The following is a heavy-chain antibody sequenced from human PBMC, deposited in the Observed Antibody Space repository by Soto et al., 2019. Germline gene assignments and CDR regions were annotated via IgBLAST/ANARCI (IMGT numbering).Heavy chain of an antibody. D-gene: IGHD4-17*01. CDR1: GGSISSYY. CDR2: IYYSGST. J-gene: IGHJ4*02. Sequence: QVQLQESGPGLAKPSETLSLTCTVSGGSISSYYWSWIRQPPGKGLEWIGYIYYSGSTNYNPSLKSRVTISVDTSKNQFSLKLSSVTAADTAVYYCARQATVTTYPFDYWGQGTLVTVSS. V-gene: IGHV4-59*08. CDR3: ARQATVTTYPFDY.